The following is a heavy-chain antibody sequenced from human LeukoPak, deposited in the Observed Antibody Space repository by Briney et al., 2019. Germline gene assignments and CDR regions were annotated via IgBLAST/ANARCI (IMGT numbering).Heavy chain of an antibody. CDR3: ARDLGLYCSSTSCYEARYFDY. Sequence: GGSLRLSCAASRFTFSSYSMNWVRQARGKGLEWVSSISSSSSYIYYADSVKGRLTISSDNDKQSLNMSVNSVPDEGRAGYYFARDLGLYCSSTSCYEARYFDYWGQGTLVTVSS. J-gene: IGHJ4*02. CDR1: RFTFSSYS. V-gene: IGHV3-21*04. CDR2: ISSSSSYI. D-gene: IGHD2-2*01.